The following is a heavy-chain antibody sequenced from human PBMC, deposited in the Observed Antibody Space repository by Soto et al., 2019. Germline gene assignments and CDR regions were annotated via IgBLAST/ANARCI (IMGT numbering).Heavy chain of an antibody. CDR2: ISSGSSTI. J-gene: IGHJ2*01. V-gene: IGHV3-48*01. Sequence: EVQLVESGGGLVQPGGSLRLSCAASGFTFSSYSMNWVRQAPGKGLEWVSYISSGSSTIYYADSVKGRFTISRDNAKNSLYLQMNSLRAEDTAVYYCARVSWELSYWYFDLWGRGTLVTVSS. CDR1: GFTFSSYS. D-gene: IGHD1-26*01. CDR3: ARVSWELSYWYFDL.